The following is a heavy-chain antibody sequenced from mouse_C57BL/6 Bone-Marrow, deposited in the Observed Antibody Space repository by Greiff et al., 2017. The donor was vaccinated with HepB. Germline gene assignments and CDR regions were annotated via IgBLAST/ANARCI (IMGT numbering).Heavy chain of an antibody. J-gene: IGHJ4*01. D-gene: IGHD2-14*01. CDR3: ARAVRSPYAMDY. CDR1: GFSINSDCY. V-gene: IGHV3-3*01. CDR2: TFYSGIT. Sequence: VQLQQSGPSLVRPSQPLSLTCTVTGFSINSDCYWIWIRQFPGNKLEYIGYTFYSGITYYNPSLESRTYITRDTSKNQFSLKLRSVTTEDTATYYCARAVRSPYAMDYWGQGTSVTVSS.